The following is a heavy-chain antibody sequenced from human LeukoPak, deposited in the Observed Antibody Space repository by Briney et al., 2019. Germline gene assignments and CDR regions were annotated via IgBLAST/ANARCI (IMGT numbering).Heavy chain of an antibody. Sequence: SETLSLTPTVSSGSISSSSYYWGWTRHPPGRGLEWIGSIYYSGSTYYNPSLKSRVTISVDTSKNQFSLKLSSVTAADTAVYYCARDTAMSAFDIWGQGTMVTVSS. CDR1: SGSISSSSYY. J-gene: IGHJ3*02. D-gene: IGHD5-18*01. CDR3: ARDTAMSAFDI. CDR2: IYYSGST. V-gene: IGHV4-39*01.